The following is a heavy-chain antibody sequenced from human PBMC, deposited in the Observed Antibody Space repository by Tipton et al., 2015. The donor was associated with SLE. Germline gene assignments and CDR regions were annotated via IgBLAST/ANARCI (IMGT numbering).Heavy chain of an antibody. J-gene: IGHJ3*02. D-gene: IGHD5-24*01. CDR2: IYYSGST. CDR1: GGSISSHY. Sequence: TLSLTCTVSGGSISSHYWSWIRQPPGKGLECRGYIYYSGSTNYNPSLKSRVTISVDTSKNQFSLKLSSVTAADTAGYYCAREPERWLQLKAVDIRGQGAMVTVSS. V-gene: IGHV4-59*11. CDR3: AREPERWLQLKAVDI.